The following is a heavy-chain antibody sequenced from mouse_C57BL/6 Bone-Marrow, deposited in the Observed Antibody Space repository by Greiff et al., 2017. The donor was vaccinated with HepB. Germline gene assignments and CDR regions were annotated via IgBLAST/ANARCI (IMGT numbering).Heavy chain of an antibody. CDR1: GFTFSDYY. Sequence: DVMLVESGGGLVQPGGSLKLSCAASGFTFSDYYMYWVRQTPEKRLEWVAYISNGGGSTYYPDTVKGRFTISRDNAKNTLYLQMSRLKSEDTAMYYCARESYYGSSSTGAPYFDGWGTGTTVTVSS. D-gene: IGHD1-1*01. V-gene: IGHV5-12*01. CDR3: ARESYYGSSSTGAPYFDG. CDR2: ISNGGGST. J-gene: IGHJ1*03.